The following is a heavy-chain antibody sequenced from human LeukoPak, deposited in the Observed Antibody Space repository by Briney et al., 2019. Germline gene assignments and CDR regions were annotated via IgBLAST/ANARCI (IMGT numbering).Heavy chain of an antibody. Sequence: SETLSLTCTVSGGSISSGDYYWSWIRQPPGKGLERIGYIYYSGSTYYNPSLKSRVTISVDTSKNQFSLKLSSVTAADTAVYYCARGGAYYYDSSGDAFDIWGQGTMVTVSS. CDR2: IYYSGST. CDR1: GGSISSGDYY. V-gene: IGHV4-30-4*08. CDR3: ARGGAYYYDSSGDAFDI. J-gene: IGHJ3*02. D-gene: IGHD3-22*01.